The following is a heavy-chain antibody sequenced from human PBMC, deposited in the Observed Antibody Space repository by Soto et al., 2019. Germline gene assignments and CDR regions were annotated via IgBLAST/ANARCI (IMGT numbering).Heavy chain of an antibody. D-gene: IGHD3-16*02. Sequence: SETLSLTCTVSGGSISSSSYYWGWIRQPPGKGLEWIGSIYYSGSTYYNPSLKSRVTISVDTSKNQFSLKLSSVTAADTAVYYCARASNRWLYPPHWGQGTLVTVSS. V-gene: IGHV4-39*01. CDR3: ARASNRWLYPPH. J-gene: IGHJ4*02. CDR2: IYYSGST. CDR1: GGSISSSSYY.